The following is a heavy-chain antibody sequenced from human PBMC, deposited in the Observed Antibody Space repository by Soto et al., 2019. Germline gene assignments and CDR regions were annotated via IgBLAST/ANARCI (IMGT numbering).Heavy chain of an antibody. CDR3: AKDTSSSPYYMDV. J-gene: IGHJ6*03. CDR2: ITGSTGTT. CDR1: GFTFSNFA. D-gene: IGHD2-2*01. V-gene: IGHV3-23*01. Sequence: EVQVLVSGGGSVQPGGSLRLSCAASGFTFSNFAMSWVRHAPGKGLEWVSEITGSTGTTYYADSVKGRFIISRDNSKNTVHLQMNSLRAEDTAVYYCAKDTSSSPYYMDVWGKGTTLTVSS.